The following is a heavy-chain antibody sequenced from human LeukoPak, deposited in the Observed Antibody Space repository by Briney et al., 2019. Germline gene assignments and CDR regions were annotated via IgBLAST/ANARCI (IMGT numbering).Heavy chain of an antibody. CDR3: ARKLKYVDIVAADAFDI. CDR2: INHSGST. J-gene: IGHJ3*02. CDR1: GGSFSGYY. Sequence: SETLSLTCAVYGGSFSGYYWSWIRQPPGKGLEWIGEINHSGSTNYNPSLKSRVTISVDTSKNQFSLKLSSVTAADTAVYYCARKLKYVDIVAADAFDIWGQGTMVTVSS. D-gene: IGHD5-12*01. V-gene: IGHV4-34*01.